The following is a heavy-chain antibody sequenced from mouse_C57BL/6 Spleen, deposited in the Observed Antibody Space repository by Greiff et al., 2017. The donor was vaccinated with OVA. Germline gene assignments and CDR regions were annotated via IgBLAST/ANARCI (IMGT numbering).Heavy chain of an antibody. J-gene: IGHJ2*01. CDR2: ISDGGSYT. CDR1: GFTFSSYA. CDR3: AREVGRRYFDY. Sequence: EVNVVESGGGLVKPGGSLKLSCAASGFTFSSYAMSWVRQTPEKRLEWVATISDGGSYTYYPDNVKGRFTISRDNAKNNLYLQMSHLKSEDTAMYYCAREVGRRYFDYWGQGTTLTVSS. V-gene: IGHV5-4*01. D-gene: IGHD4-1*01.